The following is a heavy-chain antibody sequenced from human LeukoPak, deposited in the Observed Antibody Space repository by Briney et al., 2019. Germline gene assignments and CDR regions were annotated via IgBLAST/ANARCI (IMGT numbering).Heavy chain of an antibody. Sequence: SETLSLTCSVSGVPISSRSYYWGWIRQPPGKGLEWIGSMYFSGTTYYNPSLKSRVTISVDTSKNQFSLKLTSVTAADTAVYYCARSSGLGYFDYWGQGTLVTVSS. J-gene: IGHJ4*02. V-gene: IGHV4-39*07. D-gene: IGHD3-22*01. CDR3: ARSSGLGYFDY. CDR1: GVPISSRSYY. CDR2: MYFSGTT.